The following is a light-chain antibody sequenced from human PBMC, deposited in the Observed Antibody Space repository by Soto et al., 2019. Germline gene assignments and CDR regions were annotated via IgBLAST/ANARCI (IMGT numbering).Light chain of an antibody. CDR2: DAS. Sequence: EIVLTQSPATLSLSPGERATLSCRASQSVSSYLAWYQQKPGQAPRLLIYDASNRATGIPARFSGSGSGTDFTLTISSLEPDDFAVYYCQQRSNWPPPTFGGGTKVEIK. CDR3: QQRSNWPPPT. CDR1: QSVSSY. J-gene: IGKJ4*02. V-gene: IGKV3-11*01.